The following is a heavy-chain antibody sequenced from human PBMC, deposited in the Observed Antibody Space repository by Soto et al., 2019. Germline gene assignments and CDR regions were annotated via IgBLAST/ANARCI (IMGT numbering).Heavy chain of an antibody. Sequence: EVQLLESGGGLVQPGGSLRLSCAASGFTFSSYAMSWVRQAPGKGLEWVSAISGSGGSTYYADSVKGRFTISRDNSKNRVNLKMNMQIQEDTVIDECAKVGEVRRITMIVVVSPFDYWGQGTLVTVSS. J-gene: IGHJ4*02. CDR2: ISGSGGST. CDR1: GFTFSSYA. V-gene: IGHV3-23*01. CDR3: AKVGEVRRITMIVVVSPFDY. D-gene: IGHD3-22*01.